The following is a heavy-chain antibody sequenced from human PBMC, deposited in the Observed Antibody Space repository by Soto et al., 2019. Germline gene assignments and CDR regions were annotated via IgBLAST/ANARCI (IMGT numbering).Heavy chain of an antibody. J-gene: IGHJ6*03. CDR1: GGTFSSYT. Sequence: QVQLVQSGAEVKKPGSSVKVSCKASGGTFSSYTISWVRQAPGQGLEWMGRIIPILGIANYAQKFQGRVTITADKPTSTAYMELSSLRSEDTALYYCARSDDEFAARPYYYYYMDVWGKGTTVTVSS. CDR3: ARSDDEFAARPYYYYYMDV. D-gene: IGHD6-6*01. V-gene: IGHV1-69*02. CDR2: IIPILGIA.